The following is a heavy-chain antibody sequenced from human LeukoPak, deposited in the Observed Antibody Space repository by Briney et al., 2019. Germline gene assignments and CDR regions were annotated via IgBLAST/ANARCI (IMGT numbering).Heavy chain of an antibody. J-gene: IGHJ5*02. V-gene: IGHV1-18*01. D-gene: IGHD2-2*01. CDR1: GYTFTSYG. CDR3: ASSRSSTSRSNWFDP. Sequence: AASVKVSCKASGYTFTSYGISWVRQAPGQGLEWMGWISAYNGNTNYAQKLQGRVTMTTDTSTSTAYMELRSLRSDDTAVYYCASSRSSTSRSNWFDPWGQGTLVTVSS. CDR2: ISAYNGNT.